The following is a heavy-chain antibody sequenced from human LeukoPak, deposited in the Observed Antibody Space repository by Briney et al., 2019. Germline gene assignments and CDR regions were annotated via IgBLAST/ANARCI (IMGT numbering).Heavy chain of an antibody. D-gene: IGHD5-12*01. CDR2: IYYSGST. CDR3: AREKRVATFDY. J-gene: IGHJ4*02. Sequence: SETLSLTCTVSGGSISSYYWSWIRQPPGKGLEWIGYIYYSGSTNYNPSLKSRVTISVDTSKNQFSLKLSSVTAADTAVYYCAREKRVATFDYWGQGTLVTVSS. V-gene: IGHV4-59*12. CDR1: GGSISSYY.